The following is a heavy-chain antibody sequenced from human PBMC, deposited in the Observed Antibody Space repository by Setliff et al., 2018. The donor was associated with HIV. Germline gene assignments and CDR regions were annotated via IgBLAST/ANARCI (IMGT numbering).Heavy chain of an antibody. CDR3: ARSNELIAARYFDY. CDR1: GGSISSHY. J-gene: IGHJ4*02. CDR2: IYYSGST. Sequence: SETLSLTCTVSGGSISSHYWSWIRQPPGKGLEWIGSIYYSGSTYYNPSLKSRVTIFVDTSKNQFSLRLSSVTAADTAVYYCARSNELIAARYFDYWGQGTLVTVSS. V-gene: IGHV4-59*05. D-gene: IGHD6-6*01.